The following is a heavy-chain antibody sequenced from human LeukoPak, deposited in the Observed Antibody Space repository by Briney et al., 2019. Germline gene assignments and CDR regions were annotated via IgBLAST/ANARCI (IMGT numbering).Heavy chain of an antibody. CDR1: GFAFSRHG. CDR3: AKSLLTTASGTGRAFDI. V-gene: IGHV3-30*02. D-gene: IGHD1-26*01. Sequence: PGGSLRLSCAASGFAFSRHGIHWVRQAPGKGLEWVAFIPYDGSIKFYADSVKGRFTISRDNSKNTLYLQMNSLRAEDTAEYYCAKSLLTTASGTGRAFDIWGQGTMVTVSS. J-gene: IGHJ3*02. CDR2: IPYDGSIK.